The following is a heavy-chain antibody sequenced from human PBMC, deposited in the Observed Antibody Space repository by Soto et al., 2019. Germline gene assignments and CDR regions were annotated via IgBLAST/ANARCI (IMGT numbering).Heavy chain of an antibody. Sequence: KTSATLSLTCAVYGGSFSGYYWSWIRQPPGKGLEWIGEINHSGSTNYNPSLKSRVTISVDTSKNQFSLKLSSVTAADTAVYYCARRSGNVDYWGQGTLVTVSS. CDR3: ARRSGNVDY. J-gene: IGHJ4*02. V-gene: IGHV4-34*01. CDR2: INHSGST. CDR1: GGSFSGYY.